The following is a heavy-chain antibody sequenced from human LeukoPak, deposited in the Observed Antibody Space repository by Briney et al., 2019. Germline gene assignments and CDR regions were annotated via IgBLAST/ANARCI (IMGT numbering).Heavy chain of an antibody. Sequence: ASVKVSCKASGYTFTGYYMHWVRQAPGQGLEWMGWTNPDSGVTNYAQRFQGRVTMTRDTSISTAHMELSRLRSDDTAIYYCARDPREYFDYWGQGTLVTVSS. V-gene: IGHV1-2*02. CDR1: GYTFTGYY. CDR2: TNPDSGVT. CDR3: ARDPREYFDY. J-gene: IGHJ4*02.